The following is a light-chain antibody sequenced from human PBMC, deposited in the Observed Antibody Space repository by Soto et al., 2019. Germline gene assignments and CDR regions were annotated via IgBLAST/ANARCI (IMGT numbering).Light chain of an antibody. J-gene: IGKJ5*01. CDR3: HQRYNWPRVT. Sequence: EIVLTQSPATLSLSPGERVTLSCRASQSVSNSLAWYQQKPGQPPRLLIYDVSNRATGIPARFSGSGSGTDFTLTITSLEPADFAVYFCHQRYNWPRVTLGQGTRLEIK. CDR2: DVS. CDR1: QSVSNS. V-gene: IGKV3-11*01.